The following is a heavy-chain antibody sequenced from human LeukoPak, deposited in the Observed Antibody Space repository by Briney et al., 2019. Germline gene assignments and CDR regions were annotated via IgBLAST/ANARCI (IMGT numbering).Heavy chain of an antibody. CDR2: IRYDGSNK. J-gene: IGHJ4*02. D-gene: IGHD3-10*01. V-gene: IGHV3-30*02. CDR3: AKEPGSGSYYTHFDY. CDR1: GFTFSSYG. Sequence: GGSLRLSCAASGFTFSSYGMHWVRQAPSKGLEWVAVIRYDGSNKYYADSVKGRFTISRDNSKNTLYLQMNSLRAEDTAVYYCAKEPGSGSYYTHFDYWGQGTLVTVSS.